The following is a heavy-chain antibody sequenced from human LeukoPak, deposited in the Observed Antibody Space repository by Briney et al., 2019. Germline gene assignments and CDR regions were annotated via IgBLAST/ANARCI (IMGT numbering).Heavy chain of an antibody. V-gene: IGHV1-2*02. J-gene: IGHJ4*02. Sequence: ASVKVSCKASGYTFTGYYTNWARQAPGQGLEWMGWINPNSGDTNSAQKFQGRVTMTRDTSISTAYMELSRLTSDDTAVYYCARAGPFYSGNYLGFWGQGTLVTVSS. CDR3: ARAGPFYSGNYLGF. CDR2: INPNSGDT. D-gene: IGHD1-26*01. CDR1: GYTFTGYY.